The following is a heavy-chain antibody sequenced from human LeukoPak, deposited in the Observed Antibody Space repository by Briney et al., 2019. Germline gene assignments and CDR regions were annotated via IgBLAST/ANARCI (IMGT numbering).Heavy chain of an antibody. J-gene: IGHJ6*03. CDR3: AKLGKTENHYGSGRFSYYYYMDV. CDR1: GFTFSNYG. Sequence: GGSLRLSCAASGFTFSNYGMHWVRQAPGKGLEWVAFIRSDGINKYHADSVKGRFTISRDNSKNTLYLQMNSLRAEDTAVYYCAKLGKTENHYGSGRFSYYYYMDVWGKGTMVTVSS. CDR2: IRSDGINK. V-gene: IGHV3-30*02. D-gene: IGHD3-10*01.